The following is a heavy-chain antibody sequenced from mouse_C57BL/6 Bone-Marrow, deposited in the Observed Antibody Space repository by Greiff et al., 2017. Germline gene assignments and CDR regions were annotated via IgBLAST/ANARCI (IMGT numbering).Heavy chain of an antibody. Sequence: QVQLQQPGAELVLPGASVKLSCKASGYTFTSYWMHWVKQRPGQGLEWIGEIDPSDSYANYNQKFTGKSTLTVDKSSSTAYMQLSSLTSEDSAVYCCAREDYYGSSYLDYWGQGTTLTVSS. V-gene: IGHV1-69*01. CDR3: AREDYYGSSYLDY. CDR2: IDPSDSYA. J-gene: IGHJ2*01. D-gene: IGHD1-1*01. CDR1: GYTFTSYW.